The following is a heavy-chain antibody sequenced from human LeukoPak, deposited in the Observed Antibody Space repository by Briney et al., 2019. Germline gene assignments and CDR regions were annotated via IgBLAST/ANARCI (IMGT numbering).Heavy chain of an antibody. V-gene: IGHV3-23*01. CDR2: ISGRTGAT. CDR1: GFTFTTNA. D-gene: IGHD5-12*01. J-gene: IGHJ4*02. CDR3: AKCGNSGCHLIDY. Sequence: GGSLRLSCAASGFTFTTNAMSWVRQAPGKGLVWVSAISGRTGATYYADSEKGRFTISRDNSKSTLYLQMDSLRAEDTAVYYCAKCGNSGCHLIDYWGQGTLVTVSS.